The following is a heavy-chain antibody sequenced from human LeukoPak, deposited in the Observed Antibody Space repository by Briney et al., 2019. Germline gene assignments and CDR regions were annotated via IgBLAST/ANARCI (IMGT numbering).Heavy chain of an antibody. CDR2: INEDGGAK. J-gene: IGHJ4*02. Sequence: GGSLRLSCAASGFTFSRYWMSWVRQAPGKGLGWVANINEDGGAKYYVDSVKGRCTISRDNAKNSQYLQMNSLRVEDTAVYYCATKGGDYWGQGTLVTVSS. CDR1: GFTFSRYW. V-gene: IGHV3-7*01. D-gene: IGHD3-16*01. CDR3: ATKGGDY.